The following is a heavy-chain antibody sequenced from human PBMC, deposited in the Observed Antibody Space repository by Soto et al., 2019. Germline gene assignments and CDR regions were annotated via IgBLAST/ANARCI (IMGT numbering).Heavy chain of an antibody. V-gene: IGHV6-1*01. CDR1: GDSVSSNNAV. CDR3: AREVTMVRGIKNWFDS. D-gene: IGHD3-10*01. J-gene: IGHJ5*01. Sequence: SQTLSLTCAISGDSVSSNNAVWNWIRQSPSRGLEWLGRTFYRSEWHYDYAESVRSRITVNPDTSKNQFSLQLNSVTPEDTAVYFCAREVTMVRGIKNWFDSWGQGTLVTVSS. CDR2: TFYRSEWHY.